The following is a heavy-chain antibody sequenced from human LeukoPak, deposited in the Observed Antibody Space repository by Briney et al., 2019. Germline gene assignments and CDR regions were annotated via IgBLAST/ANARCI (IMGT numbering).Heavy chain of an antibody. J-gene: IGHJ4*02. Sequence: PGGSLRLSCAASGFTFSSYAMSWVRQAPGKGLEWVSTIISSGAGTSVDSVKGRFTISRDNSKNTLYLQMNSLRAEDTAVYYCAKRSGNSGGYFDYWGQGTLVTVSS. CDR1: GFTFSSYA. CDR2: IISSGAGT. CDR3: AKRSGNSGGYFDY. D-gene: IGHD4-23*01. V-gene: IGHV3-23*01.